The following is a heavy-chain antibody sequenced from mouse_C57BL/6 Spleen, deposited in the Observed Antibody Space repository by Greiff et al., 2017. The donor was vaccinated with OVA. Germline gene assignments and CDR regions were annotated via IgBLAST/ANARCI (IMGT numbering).Heavy chain of an antibody. V-gene: IGHV8-12*01. D-gene: IGHD2-4*01. CDR3: ARRAPLYYDYDGYFDV. Sequence: QVQLKESGPGILQSSQTLSLTCSFSGFSLSTSGMGVSWIRQPSGKGLEWLAHIYWDDDKRYNPSLKSRLTISKDTSRNQVFLKITSVDTADTATYYCARRAPLYYDYDGYFDVWGTGTTVTVSS. J-gene: IGHJ1*03. CDR1: GFSLSTSGMG. CDR2: IYWDDDK.